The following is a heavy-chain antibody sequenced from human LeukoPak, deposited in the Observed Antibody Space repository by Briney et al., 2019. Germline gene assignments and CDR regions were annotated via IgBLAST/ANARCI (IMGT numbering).Heavy chain of an antibody. D-gene: IGHD3-22*01. Sequence: ASVKVSCKASGYTFTSYAMNWVRQAPGQGLEWMGIINPSGGSTSYAQKFQGRVTMTRDTSTSTVYMELSSLRSEDTAVYYCAREDYYDSSGYYMDYWGQGTLVTVSS. V-gene: IGHV1-46*01. J-gene: IGHJ4*02. CDR2: INPSGGST. CDR3: AREDYYDSSGYYMDY. CDR1: GYTFTSYA.